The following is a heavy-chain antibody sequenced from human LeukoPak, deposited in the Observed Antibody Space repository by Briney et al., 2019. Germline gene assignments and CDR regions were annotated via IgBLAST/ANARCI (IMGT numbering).Heavy chain of an antibody. CDR1: GFTFSNSV. J-gene: IGHJ4*01. CDR2: LSGSGITT. D-gene: IGHD6-19*01. CDR3: AKGIYSSGWSYFDY. V-gene: IGHV3-23*01. Sequence: GGSLRLSCAASGFTFSNSVMSWVRQAPGKGLEWVSTLSGSGITTYYADSVKGRFTISRDNSKNTLYLQMNSLRAEDTAVYYCAKGIYSSGWSYFDYWGNGTLVTVSS.